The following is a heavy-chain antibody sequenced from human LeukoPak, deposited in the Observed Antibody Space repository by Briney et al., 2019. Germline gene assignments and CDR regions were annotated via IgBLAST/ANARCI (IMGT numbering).Heavy chain of an antibody. CDR2: IIPIFGTA. CDR3: ATRGSWPDYFDY. V-gene: IGHV1-69*06. CDR1: GGTFSSYA. Sequence: ASVKVSCKASGGTFSSYAISWVRQAPGQGLEWMGGIIPIFGTANYAQKFQGRVTITADKSTSTAYMELSSLRSEDTAVYYCATRGSWPDYFDYWGQGTLVTVSS. J-gene: IGHJ4*02. D-gene: IGHD3-10*01.